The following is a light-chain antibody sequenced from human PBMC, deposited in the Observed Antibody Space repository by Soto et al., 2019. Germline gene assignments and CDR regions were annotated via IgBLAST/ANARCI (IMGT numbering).Light chain of an antibody. CDR1: QSVAGSY. J-gene: IGKJ1*01. CDR3: HQDAGSPRT. CDR2: GAS. Sequence: EIVLTQSPGTLSLSPGERATLSCRASQSVAGSYLAWYQQKPGQAPRLLIYGASGRATGIPDRFGGGGSGTDFTLTISSLEPEDIAVYYCHQDAGSPRTFGQGTKVEI. V-gene: IGKV3-20*01.